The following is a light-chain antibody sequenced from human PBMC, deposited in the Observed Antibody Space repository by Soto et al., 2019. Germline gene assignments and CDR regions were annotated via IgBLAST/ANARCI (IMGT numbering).Light chain of an antibody. J-gene: IGLJ3*02. CDR1: SSDVGGYNF. Sequence: QSALTQPASVSGSPGQSVTISCTGTSSDVGGYNFVSWYQQHPDKAPKLMIYEVTNRASGVSIRFSGSKSGNTASLTISGLQAEDEADYSCGSYTSSFTLVFGGGTKVTVL. CDR3: GSYTSSFTLV. CDR2: EVT. V-gene: IGLV2-14*01.